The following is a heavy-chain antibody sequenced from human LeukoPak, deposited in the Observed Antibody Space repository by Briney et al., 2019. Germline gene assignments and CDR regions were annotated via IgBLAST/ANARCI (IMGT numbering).Heavy chain of an antibody. CDR3: ARAPEGYNYGWEYYLDV. CDR2: IIPILGAA. D-gene: IGHD5-18*01. Sequence: SVKVSCEASGGTFSSYTISWVRQAPGQGLEWLGRIIPILGAANYAQKFQGRVTITTDESTNTAYMELSSLRSEDTAVYYCARAPEGYNYGWEYYLDVWGEGTTVTVSS. V-gene: IGHV1-69*16. J-gene: IGHJ6*03. CDR1: GGTFSSYT.